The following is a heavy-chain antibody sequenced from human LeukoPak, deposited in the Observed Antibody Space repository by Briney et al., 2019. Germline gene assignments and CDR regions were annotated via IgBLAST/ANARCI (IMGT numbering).Heavy chain of an antibody. J-gene: IGHJ4*02. D-gene: IGHD5-24*01. CDR1: GYSFTGYY. Sequence: ASVKVSCKASGYSFTGYYMHWVRQAPGQGLEWKGWINPHSGDTDYAQKFQGRVTMTRDTSINTAYMELSRLTSDDTAVYYCARDDRGTATSYGHGGQGTLVTVSS. CDR3: ARDDRGTATSYGH. V-gene: IGHV1-2*02. CDR2: INPHSGDT.